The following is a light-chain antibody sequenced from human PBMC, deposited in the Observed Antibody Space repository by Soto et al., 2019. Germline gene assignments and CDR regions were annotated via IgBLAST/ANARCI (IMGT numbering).Light chain of an antibody. CDR2: AAS. CDR3: QQNHITPPWT. V-gene: IGKV1-39*01. CDR1: QSIKKS. Sequence: DVQMTQSPSSLSASVGDRVTITCRASQSIKKSLNWYQQKPGKAPKLLIFAASNLQSGVPSRFSGSGSGTDFTLTISSLQAEDFATYYCQQNHITPPWTFGPGTKVAIK. J-gene: IGKJ1*01.